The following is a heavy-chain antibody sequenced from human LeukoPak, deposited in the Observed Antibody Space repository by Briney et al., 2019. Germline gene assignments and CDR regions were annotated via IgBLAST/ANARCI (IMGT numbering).Heavy chain of an antibody. CDR2: INPNSGGT. D-gene: IGHD3-3*01. CDR1: GYTFTGYY. J-gene: IGHJ4*02. Sequence: ASVKVSCKASGYTFTGYYMHWVRQAPGQGLEWMGWINPNSGGTNYAQKFQGRVTMTRDTSISTACMELSRLRSDDTAVYYCARDLNDFWSGYHYWGQGTLVTVSS. V-gene: IGHV1-2*02. CDR3: ARDLNDFWSGYHY.